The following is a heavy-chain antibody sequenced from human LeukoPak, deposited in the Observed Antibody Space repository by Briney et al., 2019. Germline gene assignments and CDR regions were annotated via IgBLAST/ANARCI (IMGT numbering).Heavy chain of an antibody. D-gene: IGHD6-13*01. CDR1: GGSFSGYY. CDR3: ASVRPRQQLVLGWFDP. V-gene: IGHV4-34*01. Sequence: SETLSLTCAVYGGSFSGYYWSWIRQPPGKGLEWIGEIKHSGSTNYNPSLKSRVTISVDTSKNQFSLKLSSVTAADTAVYYCASVRPRQQLVLGWFDPWGQGTLVTVSS. CDR2: IKHSGST. J-gene: IGHJ5*02.